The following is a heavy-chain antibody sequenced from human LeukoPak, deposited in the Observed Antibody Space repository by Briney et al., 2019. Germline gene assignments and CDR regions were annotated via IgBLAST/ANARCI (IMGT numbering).Heavy chain of an antibody. V-gene: IGHV3-23*01. CDR3: AKDRPKGSSSWYVGY. CDR1: GFTFSSYS. D-gene: IGHD6-13*01. J-gene: IGHJ4*02. Sequence: AGGSLRLSCAASGFTFSSYSMNWVRQAPGKGLEWVSAISGSGGSTYYADSVKGRFTISRDNSKNTLYLQMNSLRAEDTAVYYCAKDRPKGSSSWYVGYWGQGTLVTVSS. CDR2: ISGSGGST.